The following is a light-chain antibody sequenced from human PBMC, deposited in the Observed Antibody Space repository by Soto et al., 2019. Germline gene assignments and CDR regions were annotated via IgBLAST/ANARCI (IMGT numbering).Light chain of an antibody. CDR3: QSYDSSLSGL. CDR2: GNS. V-gene: IGLV1-40*01. J-gene: IGLJ2*01. CDR1: SSNIGAGYD. Sequence: QSVLTQPPSVSGAPGQRVTISCTGSSSNIGAGYDVHWYQQLPGTAPKLLIYGNSNRPSGVPDRFSGSKSGTSASLAITGIQAEDEADCYCQSYDSSLSGLFGGGTKVTVL.